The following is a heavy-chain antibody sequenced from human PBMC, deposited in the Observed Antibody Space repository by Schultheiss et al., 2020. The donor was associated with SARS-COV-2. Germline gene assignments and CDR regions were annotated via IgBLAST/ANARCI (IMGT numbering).Heavy chain of an antibody. CDR1: GFTFSSYG. CDR2: IKQDGSEK. J-gene: IGHJ4*02. Sequence: GGSLRLSCAASGFTFSSYGMHWVRQAPGKGLEWVANIKQDGSEKYYVDSVKGRFTISRDNAKNSLYLQMNSLRAEDTAVYYCAKDLSTDWGQGTLVTVSS. V-gene: IGHV3-7*03. CDR3: AKDLSTD.